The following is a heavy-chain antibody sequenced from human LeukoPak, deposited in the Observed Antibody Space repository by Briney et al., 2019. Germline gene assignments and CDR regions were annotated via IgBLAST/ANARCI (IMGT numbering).Heavy chain of an antibody. CDR1: GGSFSGYY. V-gene: IGHV4-34*01. J-gene: IGHJ4*02. CDR3: ARQHRRGCSYGYYGYYFDY. CDR2: INHSGST. Sequence: SETLSLTCAVYGGSFSGYYWSWIRQPPGKGLEWIGEINHSGSTNYNPSLKSRVTISVDTSKNQFSLKLSSVTAADTAVYYCARQHRRGCSYGYYGYYFDYWGQGTLVTVSS. D-gene: IGHD5-18*01.